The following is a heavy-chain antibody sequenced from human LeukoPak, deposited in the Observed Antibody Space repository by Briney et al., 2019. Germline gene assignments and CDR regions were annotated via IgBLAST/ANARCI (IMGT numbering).Heavy chain of an antibody. J-gene: IGHJ4*02. D-gene: IGHD3-10*01. Sequence: PSETLSLTCTVSGGSINIGDYYWSWIRQPPGKGLEWIAYIYYTDSGITYYNPSLKSRVTISVDPSKNQFSLKLSSVTAADTAVYYCARTHVLYYCDFWSQGTLVTVSS. CDR3: ARTHVLYYCDF. V-gene: IGHV4-30-4*01. CDR2: IYYTDSGIT. CDR1: GGSINIGDYY.